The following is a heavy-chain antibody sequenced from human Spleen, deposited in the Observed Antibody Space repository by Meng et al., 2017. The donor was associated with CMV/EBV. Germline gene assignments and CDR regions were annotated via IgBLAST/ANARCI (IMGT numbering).Heavy chain of an antibody. V-gene: IGHV3-21*01. CDR2: ISSSRSYI. D-gene: IGHD3-22*01. CDR3: ARGGVDYDSNAYYFGDY. CDR1: FTFSTYS. Sequence: FTFSTYSMNWVRQAPGKGLEWVSSISSSRSYIYYADSVKGRFTISRDNAKNSLYLQMNSLRAEDTAVYYCARGGVDYDSNAYYFGDYWGQGTLVTVSS. J-gene: IGHJ4*02.